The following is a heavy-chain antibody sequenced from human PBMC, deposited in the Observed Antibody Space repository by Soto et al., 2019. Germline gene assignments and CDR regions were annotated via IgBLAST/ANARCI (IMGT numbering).Heavy chain of an antibody. J-gene: IGHJ4*02. V-gene: IGHV3-30*18. D-gene: IGHD3-22*01. CDR3: AKDLPSFYYYDSSAYGYFDY. CDR1: GFTFSSYG. CDR2: ISYDGSNK. Sequence: GGSLRLSCAASGFTFSSYGMHWVRQAPGKGLEWVAVISYDGSNKYYADSVKGRFTISRDNSKNTLYLQMNSLRAEDTAVYYCAKDLPSFYYYDSSAYGYFDYWGQGTLVTVS.